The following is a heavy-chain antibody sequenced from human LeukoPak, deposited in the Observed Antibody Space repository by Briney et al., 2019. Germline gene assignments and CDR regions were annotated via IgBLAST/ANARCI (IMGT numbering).Heavy chain of an antibody. CDR2: INPNSGFT. J-gene: IGHJ4*02. D-gene: IGHD2-2*01. CDR1: GYPFTGYY. V-gene: IGHV1-2*02. Sequence: ASVKVSCKASGYPFTGYYLHWVRQAPGQGLEWMGWINPNSGFTNYAQKFQGRVTMTRDTSVSTAYMELSRLRSDDTAVYYCARLADCSSSSCRSFDYWGQGTLVTVSS. CDR3: ARLADCSSSSCRSFDY.